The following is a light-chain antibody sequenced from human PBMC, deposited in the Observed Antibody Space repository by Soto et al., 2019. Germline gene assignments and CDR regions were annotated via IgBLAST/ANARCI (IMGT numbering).Light chain of an antibody. V-gene: IGKV1-9*01. CDR2: AAS. CDR3: QQVNSFPST. CDR1: QGISSH. J-gene: IGKJ5*01. Sequence: IQLTHSPSSLSASVGDRVTITCRASQGISSHLAWYQQKPGKAPKLLIYAASTLQTGVPSRFSGGGSGTDFTLTLSSLQPEDFATYYCQQVNSFPSTFGQGTRLEIK.